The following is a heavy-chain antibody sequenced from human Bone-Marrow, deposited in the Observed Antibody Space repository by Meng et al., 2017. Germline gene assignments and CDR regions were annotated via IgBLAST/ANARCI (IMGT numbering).Heavy chain of an antibody. J-gene: IGHJ2*01. D-gene: IGHD4-17*01. V-gene: IGHV4-31*03. CDR3: ASLYGDSSVWYLDL. Sequence: QVQLQESGPGLVKPSQTLSLTLTVSGGSISSGNHYWSWIRQHPGKGLEYIGYIYYSGSTYYNPSLKSRVIISVDTSKNQFSLRLNSVTAADTAVYYCASLYGDSSVWYLDLWGRGTLVPSPQ. CDR2: IYYSGST. CDR1: GGSISSGNHY.